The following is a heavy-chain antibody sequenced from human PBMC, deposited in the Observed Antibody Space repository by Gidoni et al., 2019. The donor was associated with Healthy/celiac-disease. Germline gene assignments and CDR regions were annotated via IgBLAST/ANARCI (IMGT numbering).Heavy chain of an antibody. CDR2: ISSSSSYT. V-gene: IGHV3-11*05. Sequence: QVPLVESGGGLVKPGGSLRLSCAASGFTFSDYYMRWIRQAPGKGLEWVSYISSSSSYTNYADSVKGRFTISRDNAKNSLYLQMNSLRAEDTAVYYCARVDTAMVPGGDFDYWGQGTLVTVSS. CDR3: ARVDTAMVPGGDFDY. J-gene: IGHJ4*02. CDR1: GFTFSDYY. D-gene: IGHD5-18*01.